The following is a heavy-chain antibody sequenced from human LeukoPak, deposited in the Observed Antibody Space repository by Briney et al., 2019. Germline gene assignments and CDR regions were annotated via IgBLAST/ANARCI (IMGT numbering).Heavy chain of an antibody. D-gene: IGHD5-24*01. CDR1: GYSIRNGFY. CDR2: IYHSGST. CDR3: ARAERDGYDFVYYYYYMDV. J-gene: IGHJ6*03. V-gene: IGHV4-38-2*02. Sequence: SETLSLTCTVSGYSIRNGFYWGWIRQPPGKGLEWIGSIYHSGSTNYNPSLKSRVTISVDTSKNQFSLKLSSVTAADTAVYYCARAERDGYDFVYYYYYMDVWGKGTTVTVSS.